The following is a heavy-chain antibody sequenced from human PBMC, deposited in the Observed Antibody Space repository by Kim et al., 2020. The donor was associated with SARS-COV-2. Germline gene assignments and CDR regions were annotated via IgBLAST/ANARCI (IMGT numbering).Heavy chain of an antibody. V-gene: IGHV1-18*01. Sequence: ASVKVSCKASGYTFTSYGISWVRQAPGQGLEWMGWISAYNGNTNYAQKLQGRVTMTTDTSTSTAYMELRSLRSDDTAVYYCARLRDIVVVPAAQAAAGTDYYYGMDVWGQGTTVTVSS. D-gene: IGHD2-2*01. CDR1: GYTFTSYG. CDR2: ISAYNGNT. CDR3: ARLRDIVVVPAAQAAAGTDYYYGMDV. J-gene: IGHJ6*02.